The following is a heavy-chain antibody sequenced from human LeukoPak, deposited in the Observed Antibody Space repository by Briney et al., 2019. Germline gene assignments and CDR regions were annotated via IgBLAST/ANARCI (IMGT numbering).Heavy chain of an antibody. D-gene: IGHD4-23*01. V-gene: IGHV3-30*03. Sequence: GGSLRLSCAASGFTFSSYGIHWVRQAPGKGLEWVAVISYDGSDKYYADSVKGRFTISRDNSKNTLFLQMNSLRVEDTAVYYCARGRPHGNDYWGQGTLVTVSS. CDR3: ARGRPHGNDY. CDR2: ISYDGSDK. J-gene: IGHJ4*02. CDR1: GFTFSSYG.